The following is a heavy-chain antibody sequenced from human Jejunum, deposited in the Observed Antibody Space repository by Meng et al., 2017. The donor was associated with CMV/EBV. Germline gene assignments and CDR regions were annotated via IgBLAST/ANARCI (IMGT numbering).Heavy chain of an antibody. J-gene: IGHJ4*02. CDR3: AVDIVPAMGPGTPLTTNY. V-gene: IGHV4-34*01. Sequence: QVQLQQWGAGLLKPSETLSLTCAVDGGSFSGYYWNWIRQPPGKGLEWIGEINHSGTTNYNPSLKSRVTISVDTSKNQFSLKLSSVTAADTAVYYCAVDIVPAMGPGTPLTTNYWGQGTLVTVSS. D-gene: IGHD5-12*01. CDR2: INHSGTT. CDR1: GGSFSGYY.